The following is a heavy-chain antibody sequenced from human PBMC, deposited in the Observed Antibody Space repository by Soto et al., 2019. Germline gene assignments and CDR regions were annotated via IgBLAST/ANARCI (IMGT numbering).Heavy chain of an antibody. CDR1: GYTFTTFA. V-gene: IGHV1-18*04. J-gene: IGHJ6*02. CDR3: ARGDMDV. Sequence: VASVKVSCKASGYTFTTFAINWVRQAPGQGLESMGWINPYNDNTFYAQNLQGRITMTTDRSTTTAYMELRSLRSDDTAVYYCARGDMDVWGQGTRVTVSS. CDR2: INPYNDNT.